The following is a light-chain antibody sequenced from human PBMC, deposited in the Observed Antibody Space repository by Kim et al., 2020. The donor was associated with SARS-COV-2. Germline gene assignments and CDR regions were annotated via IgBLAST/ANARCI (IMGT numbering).Light chain of an antibody. J-gene: IGLJ2*01. CDR1: TIGSHN. V-gene: IGLV3-9*01. Sequence: SVALGQTATITCGGTTIGSHNVHWYQQKSGQAPVLVIYRDSSRPSGVPERFSGSNSGNTATLTIVRAQAGDEADYFCQVWDTSTVIFGGGTQLTVL. CDR3: QVWDTSTVI. CDR2: RDS.